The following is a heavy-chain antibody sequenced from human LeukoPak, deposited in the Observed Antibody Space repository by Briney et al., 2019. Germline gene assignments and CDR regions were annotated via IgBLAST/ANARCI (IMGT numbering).Heavy chain of an antibody. CDR1: GGTFSSYA. D-gene: IGHD4-17*01. J-gene: IGHJ4*02. CDR3: ARGWAYGDYDIDY. V-gene: IGHV1-69*13. Sequence: SVKVSCKASGGTFSSYAINWVRQAPGQGLEWMGGIIPIFGTANYAQKFQGRVTITADESTSTAYMELSSLRSEDTAVYYCARGWAYGDYDIDYWGQGTLVTVSS. CDR2: IIPIFGTA.